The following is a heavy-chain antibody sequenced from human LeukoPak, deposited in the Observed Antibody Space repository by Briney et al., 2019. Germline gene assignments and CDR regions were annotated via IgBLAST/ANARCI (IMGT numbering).Heavy chain of an antibody. CDR2: IMPVLDTG. Sequence: RASVKVSCKASGGSFRRYAFAWVRQAPGQGLEWMGGIMPVLDTGSYAQGFQGRATITADRSTSTAYMELRSLRPEDTALYYCAARDNGNDLLSYHAMDVWGNGTTVTVSS. V-gene: IGHV1-69*06. J-gene: IGHJ6*04. CDR3: AARDNGNDLLSYHAMDV. D-gene: IGHD1-1*01. CDR1: GGSFRRYA.